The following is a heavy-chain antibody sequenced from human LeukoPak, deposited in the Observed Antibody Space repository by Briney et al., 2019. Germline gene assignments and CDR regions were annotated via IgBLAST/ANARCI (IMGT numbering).Heavy chain of an antibody. D-gene: IGHD6-6*01. CDR2: ISSYGSST. CDR3: ARDQRVTGRPDIDY. J-gene: IGHJ4*02. Sequence: PGGSLRLSCAASGFTFRNHWMHWVRQTPGKGLVWVSRISSYGSSTTYADSVKGRFTISRDNAKNTLYLQMNNLRAEDTAMYYCARDQRVTGRPDIDYWGQGTLVIASS. V-gene: IGHV3-74*03. CDR1: GFTFRNHW.